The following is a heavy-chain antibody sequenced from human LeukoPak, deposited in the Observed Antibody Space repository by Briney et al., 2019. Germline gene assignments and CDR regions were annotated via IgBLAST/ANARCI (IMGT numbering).Heavy chain of an antibody. J-gene: IGHJ4*02. Sequence: GASMKVSCKASGYSFTVSYIHSVRHAPGQGFEWMGWINRKSGVENDAQKFRGRFTMTRDTSISTAYIELSRLRSDDTAVYYCARDLLRRAASGMLDSWGQGTLVTVSS. V-gene: IGHV1-2*02. CDR3: ARDLLRRAASGMLDS. CDR1: GYSFTVSY. D-gene: IGHD1-26*01. CDR2: INRKSGVE.